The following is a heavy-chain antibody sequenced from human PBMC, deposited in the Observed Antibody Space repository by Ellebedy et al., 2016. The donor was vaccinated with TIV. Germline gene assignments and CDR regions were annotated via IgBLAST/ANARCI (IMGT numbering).Heavy chain of an antibody. D-gene: IGHD6-6*01. Sequence: AASVKVSCTASGYTFTSYAMHWVRQAPGQRLEWMGWINAGNGNTKYSQKFQGRVTITRDTSASTAYMELSSLRSEDTAVYYCARIEYSSSSGYYGMDVWGQGTTVTVSS. CDR1: GYTFTSYA. V-gene: IGHV1-3*01. CDR2: INAGNGNT. J-gene: IGHJ6*02. CDR3: ARIEYSSSSGYYGMDV.